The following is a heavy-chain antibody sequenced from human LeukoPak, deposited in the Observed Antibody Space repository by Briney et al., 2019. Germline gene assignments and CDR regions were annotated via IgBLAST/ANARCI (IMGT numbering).Heavy chain of an antibody. J-gene: IGHJ4*02. CDR3: ARDDSSGYQY. V-gene: IGHV3-21*01. Sequence: GGSLGLSCAASGFSLSSYSMNWVRQAPGKGLEWVSSISSSSSYIYYADSVKGRFTISRDNAKNSLYMQMNSLRAEDTAVYYCARDDSSGYQYWGQGTLVTVSS. CDR2: ISSSSSYI. CDR1: GFSLSSYS. D-gene: IGHD3-22*01.